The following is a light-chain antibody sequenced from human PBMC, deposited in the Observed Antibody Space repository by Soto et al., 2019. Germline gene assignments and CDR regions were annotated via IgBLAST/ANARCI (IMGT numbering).Light chain of an antibody. Sequence: EIVLTQSPGTLSLSPGERATLSCRASQSVSRSFLAWYQQKHGQAPRLLIYGASSRATGIPDRFSGSGSGTDFTLTISRLELEDSALYYCQQYDTSPRTFGQGTKLEI. CDR3: QQYDTSPRT. CDR1: QSVSRSF. V-gene: IGKV3-20*01. CDR2: GAS. J-gene: IGKJ2*01.